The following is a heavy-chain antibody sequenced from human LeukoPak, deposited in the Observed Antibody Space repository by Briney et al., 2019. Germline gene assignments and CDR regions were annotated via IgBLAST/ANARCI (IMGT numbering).Heavy chain of an antibody. CDR3: ASLWGGSRSASPHYYYYYGMDV. J-gene: IGHJ6*02. Sequence: ASVKVSCKASGYTFTSYGISWVRQAPGQGLEWMGWISAYNGNTNYAQKLQGRVTMTTDTSTSTAYMELRSLRSDDTAVYYCASLWGGSRSASPHYYYYYGMDVWGQGTTVTVSS. CDR1: GYTFTSYG. CDR2: ISAYNGNT. D-gene: IGHD6-13*01. V-gene: IGHV1-18*01.